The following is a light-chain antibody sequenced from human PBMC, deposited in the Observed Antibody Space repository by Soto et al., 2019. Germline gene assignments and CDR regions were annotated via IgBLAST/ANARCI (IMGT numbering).Light chain of an antibody. CDR3: SSYTGFSTDIL. CDR1: SSDVGSYNF. CDR2: QVT. J-gene: IGLJ2*01. Sequence: QSALTQPASVSGSPGQSITISCTGTSSDVGSYNFVSWYQHHAGTAPKLIIYQVTNRPSGVSDRFSASRSSDTASLTISGLQAEDEAIYYCSSYTGFSTDILFGGGTKVTVL. V-gene: IGLV2-14*01.